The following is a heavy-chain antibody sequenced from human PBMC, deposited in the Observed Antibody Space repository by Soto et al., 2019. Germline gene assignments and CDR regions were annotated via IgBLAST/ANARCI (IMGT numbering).Heavy chain of an antibody. J-gene: IGHJ6*02. CDR1: GFTFSTYW. CDR2: IGEDGSEK. CDR3: ARGSGGHNYYYGMDV. Sequence: PGGSLRLSCTASGFTFSTYWMSWVRQAPGMGLEWVANIGEDGSEKYYVDSVKGRFTISRDNAKNSLYLQVNSLRADDTAVYYCARGSGGHNYYYGMDVWGQGTTVTVSS. V-gene: IGHV3-7*03. D-gene: IGHD2-15*01.